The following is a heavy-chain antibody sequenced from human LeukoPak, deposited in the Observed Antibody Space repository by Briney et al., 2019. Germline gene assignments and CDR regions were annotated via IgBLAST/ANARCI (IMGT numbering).Heavy chain of an antibody. CDR3: ARDPGVVITHYGMDV. CDR2: ISSSSYI. CDR1: GFTFSSYA. J-gene: IGHJ6*02. D-gene: IGHD3-3*01. Sequence: GGSLRLSCAASGFTFSSYAMSWVRQAPGKGLEWVSSISSSSYIYYADSVKGRFTISRDNAKNSLYLQMNSLRAEDTAVYYCARDPGVVITHYGMDVWGQGTTVTASS. V-gene: IGHV3-21*01.